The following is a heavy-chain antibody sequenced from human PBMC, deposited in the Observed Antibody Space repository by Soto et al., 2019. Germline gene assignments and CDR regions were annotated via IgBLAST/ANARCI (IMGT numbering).Heavy chain of an antibody. D-gene: IGHD4-17*01. CDR3: VRSSGLRLQLDY. CDR1: GGSFSGYY. J-gene: IGHJ4*02. Sequence: SETLSLTCAVYGGSFSGYYWSWIRQPPGKGLEWIGEINHSGSTNYNPSLKSRVTISVDASKNQFSLKLSSVTAADTAVYYCVRSSGLRLQLDYWGQGTLVTVSS. CDR2: INHSGST. V-gene: IGHV4-34*01.